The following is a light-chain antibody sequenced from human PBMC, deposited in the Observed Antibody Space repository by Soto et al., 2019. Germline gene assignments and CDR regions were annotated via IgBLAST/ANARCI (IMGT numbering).Light chain of an antibody. V-gene: IGLV1-36*01. J-gene: IGLJ2*01. CDR1: SSNIGRNA. Sequence: QSVLTQPPYVSDAPRQRVTISCSGSSSNIGRNAVTWYQQLPGKAPKLLIYYDDLLPSGVSDRFSGSKSGTSASLAISGLQSEDEADYYCAAWDDSLNGPVFGGGTKRTVL. CDR3: AAWDDSLNGPV. CDR2: YDD.